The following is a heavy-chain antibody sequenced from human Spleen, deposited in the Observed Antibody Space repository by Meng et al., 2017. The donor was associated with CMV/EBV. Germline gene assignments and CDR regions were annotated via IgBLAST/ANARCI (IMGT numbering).Heavy chain of an antibody. Sequence: GESLKISCKGSGYSFTSYWIGWVRQMPGKGLEWMGIIYPGDSDTRYSPSFQGQVTISADKSISTAYLQWRSLKASDTAMYYCARFVGWELSGGYYYYGMDVWGQGTTVTVSS. CDR2: IYPGDSDT. CDR1: GYSFTSYW. V-gene: IGHV5-51*01. D-gene: IGHD1-26*01. J-gene: IGHJ6*02. CDR3: ARFVGWELSGGYYYYGMDV.